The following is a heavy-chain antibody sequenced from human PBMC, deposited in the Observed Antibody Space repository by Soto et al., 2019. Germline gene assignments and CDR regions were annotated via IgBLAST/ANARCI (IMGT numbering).Heavy chain of an antibody. CDR3: VTVVTLAFDI. CDR1: GGTIRSDT. CDR2: IIPRRNTA. Sequence: GASVKVSCKTPGGTIRSDTITWVRQAPGQGLEWMGRIIPRRNTAGYAQKFQGRVTITADKSTSTAYMELSSLRSEDTAVYYCVTVVTLAFDIWGQGTMVTVSS. V-gene: IGHV1-69*08. J-gene: IGHJ3*02. D-gene: IGHD2-21*02.